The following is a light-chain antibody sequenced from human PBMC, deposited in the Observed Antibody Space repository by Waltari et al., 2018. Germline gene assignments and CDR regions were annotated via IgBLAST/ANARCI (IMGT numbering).Light chain of an antibody. CDR1: QSISRN. CDR2: GAS. CDR3: QQYNNWLWT. J-gene: IGKJ1*01. Sequence: EIVMTQSPATLSVSLGERSTPSCRASQSISRNLAWYQQKPGQAPRLLIFGASTRATGIPTRFSGSGSGTEFTLTISSLQSEDFAIYYCQQYNNWLWTFGQGTEVEIK. V-gene: IGKV3-15*01.